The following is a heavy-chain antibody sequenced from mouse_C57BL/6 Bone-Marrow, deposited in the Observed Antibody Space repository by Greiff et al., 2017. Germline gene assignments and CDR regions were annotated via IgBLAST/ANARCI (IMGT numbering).Heavy chain of an antibody. V-gene: IGHV5-16*01. D-gene: IGHD2-2*01. J-gene: IGHJ3*01. CDR1: GFTFSDYY. CDR2: INYDGSST. Sequence: EVQVVESEGGLVQPGSSMKLSCTASGFTFSDYYMAWVRQVPEKGLEWVANINYDGSSTYYLDSLKSRFIISRDNAKNILYLQMSSLKSEDTATYYCARAYGYDGAWFAYWGQGTLVTVSA. CDR3: ARAYGYDGAWFAY.